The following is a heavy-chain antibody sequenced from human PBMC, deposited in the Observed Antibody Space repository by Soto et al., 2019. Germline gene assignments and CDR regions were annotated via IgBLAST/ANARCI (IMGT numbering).Heavy chain of an antibody. J-gene: IGHJ5*02. CDR3: ARVLGSGLNWLDP. Sequence: GGSLRLSCAASGFTFRGFGINWVRQAPGKGLEWVSSISSHSDYIYYADSVKGRFSISRDNAKNSVSLQMNSLRAEDTAVYYCARVLGSGLNWLDPWGQGTLVTVSS. CDR2: ISSHSDYI. CDR1: GFTFRGFG. V-gene: IGHV3-21*01. D-gene: IGHD3-10*01.